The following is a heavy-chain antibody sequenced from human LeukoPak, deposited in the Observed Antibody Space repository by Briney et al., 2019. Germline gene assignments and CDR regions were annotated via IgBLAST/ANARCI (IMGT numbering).Heavy chain of an antibody. CDR1: GDSISNINW. V-gene: IGHV4-4*02. D-gene: IGHD2-2*03. J-gene: IGHJ5*02. CDR2: IHDGGST. Sequence: SETLSLTCAVSGDSISNINWWWSWVRQPPGKGLEWIGEIHDGGSTTYHPSLKSRVTISVDTSKNQFSLKLSSVTAADTAVYYCARLLRVGYCSTTSCNWFDPWGQGTLVTVPS. CDR3: ARLLRVGYCSTTSCNWFDP.